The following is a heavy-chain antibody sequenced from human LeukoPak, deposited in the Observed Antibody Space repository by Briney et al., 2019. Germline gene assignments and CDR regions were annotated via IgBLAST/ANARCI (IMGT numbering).Heavy chain of an antibody. D-gene: IGHD3-22*01. CDR2: IYTSGST. Sequence: PSETLSLTCTVSGGSISSHYWSWIRQPAGKGLEWIGRIYTSGSTNYNPSLKSRVTMSVDKTKNQFSLKLSSVTAADTAVYYCARDGFEDYYDSSGPDYWGQGTLVTVSS. CDR1: GGSISSHY. V-gene: IGHV4-4*07. CDR3: ARDGFEDYYDSSGPDY. J-gene: IGHJ4*02.